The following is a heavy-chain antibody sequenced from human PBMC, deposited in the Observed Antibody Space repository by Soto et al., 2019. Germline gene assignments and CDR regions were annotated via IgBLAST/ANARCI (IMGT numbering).Heavy chain of an antibody. CDR3: AKGNHYYDSSGYYWPEYYFDY. J-gene: IGHJ4*02. D-gene: IGHD3-22*01. Sequence: GGSLRLSCAASGFTFDDYTMHWVRQAPGKGLEWVSLISRDGGSTYYADSVKGRFTIYRDNSKNSLYLQMNSLRTEDTALYYCAKGNHYYDSSGYYWPEYYFDYWGQGTLVTVSS. CDR1: GFTFDDYT. CDR2: ISRDGGST. V-gene: IGHV3-43*01.